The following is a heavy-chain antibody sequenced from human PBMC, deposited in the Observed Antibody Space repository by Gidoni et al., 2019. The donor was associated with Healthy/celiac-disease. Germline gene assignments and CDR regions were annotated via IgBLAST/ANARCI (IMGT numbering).Heavy chain of an antibody. J-gene: IGHJ6*02. CDR3: ARLGGIAAAGTRYYGMDV. CDR1: GGSISSSSYY. V-gene: IGHV4-39*01. D-gene: IGHD6-13*01. Sequence: QLQLQESGPGLVKPSETLSLTCTVSGGSISSSSYYWGWIRQPPGKGLEWIGSIYYSGSTSYNPSLKSRVTISVDTSKNQFSLKLSSVTAADTAVYYCARLGGIAAAGTRYYGMDVWGQGTTVTVSS. CDR2: IYYSGST.